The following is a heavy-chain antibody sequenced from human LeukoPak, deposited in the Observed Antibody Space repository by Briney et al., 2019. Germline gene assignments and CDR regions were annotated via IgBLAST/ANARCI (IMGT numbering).Heavy chain of an antibody. D-gene: IGHD3-3*01. J-gene: IGHJ4*02. CDR3: ARGHYDFWSGSLDY. V-gene: IGHV4-34*01. CDR2: INHSGST. CDR1: GGSFSGYY. Sequence: SETLSLTCAVYGGSFSGYYWSWIRQPPGNGLEWIGEINHSGSTNYNPSLKSRVTISVDTSKNQFSLKLSSVTAADTAVYYCARGHYDFWSGSLDYWGQGTLVTVSS.